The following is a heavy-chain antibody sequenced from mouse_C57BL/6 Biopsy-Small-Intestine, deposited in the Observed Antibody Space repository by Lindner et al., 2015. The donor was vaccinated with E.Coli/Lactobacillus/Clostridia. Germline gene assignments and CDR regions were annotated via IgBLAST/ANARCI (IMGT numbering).Heavy chain of an antibody. V-gene: IGHV5-17*01. CDR1: GFTFSDYG. CDR2: IDSGSSTI. Sequence: VQLQESGGGLMKPGGSLKLSCAASGFTFSDYGMHWVRQAPEKGLEWVAYIDSGSSTIYYADTLKGRFTISRDNAKNTLFLQMTSLRSEDTAMYYCSRGTGRGLDYWGQGTTLTVSS. CDR3: SRGTGRGLDY. J-gene: IGHJ2*01. D-gene: IGHD4-1*01.